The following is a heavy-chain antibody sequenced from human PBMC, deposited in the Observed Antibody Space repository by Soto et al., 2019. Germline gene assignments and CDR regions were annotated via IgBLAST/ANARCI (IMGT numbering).Heavy chain of an antibody. J-gene: IGHJ3*02. CDR3: AREPMVRAAHGFDI. Sequence: QVQLVQSGAEVKKPGASVKVSCKASGYTFTGHYMHWVRQAPGQGLEWMGWINPNSVGTNFAQKFQGRVTMTRDTSIITAYMELSRLRSDDTAVYYCAREPMVRAAHGFDIWGQGTMVTVSS. V-gene: IGHV1-2*02. CDR2: INPNSVGT. D-gene: IGHD3-10*01. CDR1: GYTFTGHY.